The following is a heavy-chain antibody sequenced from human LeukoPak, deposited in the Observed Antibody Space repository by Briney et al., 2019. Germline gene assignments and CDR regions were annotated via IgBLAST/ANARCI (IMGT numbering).Heavy chain of an antibody. V-gene: IGHV3-20*04. D-gene: IGHD6-19*01. CDR2: INGNGDTT. CDR1: GFTFDEYG. Sequence: GGSLRLSCAASGFTFDEYGMTWVRHAPGKGLEWVAGINGNGDTTVYADSVKGRFTISRDNARNSLYLQMNSLRDEDTAVYYCARNPHSSGWYPLDYWGQGTLVTVSS. J-gene: IGHJ4*02. CDR3: ARNPHSSGWYPLDY.